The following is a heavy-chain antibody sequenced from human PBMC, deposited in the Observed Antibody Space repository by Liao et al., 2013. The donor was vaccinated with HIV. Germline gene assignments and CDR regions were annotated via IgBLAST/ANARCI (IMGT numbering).Heavy chain of an antibody. J-gene: IGHJ4*02. CDR3: ARGRLTAEFYFDY. Sequence: QVQLQQWGAGLLKPSETLSLSCAVSGGSLSGYYWTWIRQAPGKGLEWIGEISHSGTTNYNPSLKSRLTISSDTSKNQFSLKLMSMTAADTGVFYCARGRLTAEFYFDYWGPGILVTVSS. V-gene: IGHV4-34*02. CDR1: GGSLSGYY. D-gene: IGHD4/OR15-4a*01. CDR2: ISHSGTT.